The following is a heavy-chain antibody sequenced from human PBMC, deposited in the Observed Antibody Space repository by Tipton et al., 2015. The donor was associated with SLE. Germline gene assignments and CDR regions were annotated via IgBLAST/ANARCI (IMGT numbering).Heavy chain of an antibody. J-gene: IGHJ3*02. CDR2: INHSGST. CDR1: GGSISSSSYY. D-gene: IGHD6-6*01. V-gene: IGHV4-39*07. Sequence: TLSLTCTVPGGSISSSSYYWSCIRQPPGKGLEWIGEINHSGSTNYNPSLKSRVTISVDTSKNQFSLKLSFVTAADTALYYCARRGSARSHGAFDIWGEGTMVTGSS. CDR3: ARRGSARSHGAFDI.